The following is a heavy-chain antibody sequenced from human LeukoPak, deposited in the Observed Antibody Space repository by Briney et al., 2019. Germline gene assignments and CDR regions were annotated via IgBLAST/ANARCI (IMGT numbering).Heavy chain of an antibody. V-gene: IGHV4-30-4*01. D-gene: IGHD3-10*01. CDR3: AREATMVRGISWFDP. CDR2: IYYTGST. CDR1: GGAISSGDYY. J-gene: IGHJ5*02. Sequence: SQTVSLTCTVSGGAISSGDYYWSWIRQPPGKGLEWIGYIYYTGSTYYNPSLKSRVTISVDTSKNQFSLKMSSLTAADTAVYYCAREATMVRGISWFDPWGQGTLVTVST.